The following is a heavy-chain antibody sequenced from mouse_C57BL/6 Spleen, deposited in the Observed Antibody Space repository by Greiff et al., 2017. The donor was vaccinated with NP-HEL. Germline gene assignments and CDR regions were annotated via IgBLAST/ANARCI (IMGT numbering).Heavy chain of an antibody. D-gene: IGHD2-4*01. CDR1: GFTFTDYD. CDR3: ARSMITSSYYAMDY. Sequence: EVMLVESGGGLVQPGGSLSLSCAASGFTFTDYDMSWVRQPPGKALEWLGFIRNKANGYTTEYSASVKGRFTIARDNSQSILYLQMNALRAEDSATYYCARSMITSSYYAMDYWGHATSVTVSS. J-gene: IGHJ4*01. CDR2: IRNKANGYTT. V-gene: IGHV7-3*01.